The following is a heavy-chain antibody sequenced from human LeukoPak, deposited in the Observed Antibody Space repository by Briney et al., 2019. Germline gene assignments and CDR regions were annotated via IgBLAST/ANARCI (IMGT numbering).Heavy chain of an antibody. CDR1: GFTFSSYG. D-gene: IGHD3-10*01. CDR2: IGYDGRNK. Sequence: GGSLRLSCAASGFTFSSYGIHWVRQAPGKGPEWVTFIGYDGRNKYYADSVKGRFTISRDNSKNTLYLQMNSLRAEDTAVYYCAKDNAYYYADYWGQGTLVTVSS. J-gene: IGHJ4*02. V-gene: IGHV3-30*02. CDR3: AKDNAYYYADY.